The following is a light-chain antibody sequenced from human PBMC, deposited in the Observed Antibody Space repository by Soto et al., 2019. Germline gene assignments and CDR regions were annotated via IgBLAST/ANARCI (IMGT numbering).Light chain of an antibody. V-gene: IGKV1-9*01. Sequence: DIQLTQSPSFLSASVGDRVNLSCRASQGTSSYLAWFQQKPGRAPKILIYGASTLQSGVPARFSGSGSGTDFTLTISNLQPEDFATYYCQQLNAYPLTFGQGTRLEIK. CDR1: QGTSSY. CDR2: GAS. J-gene: IGKJ5*01. CDR3: QQLNAYPLT.